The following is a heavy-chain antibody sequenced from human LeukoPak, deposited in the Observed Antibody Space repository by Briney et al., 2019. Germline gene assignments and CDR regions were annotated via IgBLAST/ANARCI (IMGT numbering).Heavy chain of an antibody. CDR2: ISIGDGRT. V-gene: IGHV1-18*01. J-gene: IGHJ4*02. CDR1: GGTFSSFG. D-gene: IGHD2-15*01. CDR3: SRSYYSSSWYYFDH. Sequence: ASVKVSCKASGGTFSSFGVSWVRQAPGQGPEWIGWISIGDGRTHYGRKFQDRVSMTREMSSNTAFLELNSLRSDDTAVYFCSRSYYSSSWYYFDHWGQGTLVIVSS.